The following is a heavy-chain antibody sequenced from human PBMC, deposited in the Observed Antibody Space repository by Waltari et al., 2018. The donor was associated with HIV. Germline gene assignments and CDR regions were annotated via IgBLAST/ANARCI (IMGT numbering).Heavy chain of an antibody. Sequence: EVQLVESGGGLVRPGGSLRLSCAASGFTVSSHHMGWVRQTPGKGLEYVSVIYSGGTTHYADSVNGRFTISRDSSKSELYLQMNTLRAEDTALYYCARVDRAGTTSGWDVFDIWGQGTMVTVSS. CDR2: IYSGGTT. CDR3: ARVDRAGTTSGWDVFDI. D-gene: IGHD1-1*01. J-gene: IGHJ3*02. CDR1: GFTVSSHH. V-gene: IGHV3-66*01.